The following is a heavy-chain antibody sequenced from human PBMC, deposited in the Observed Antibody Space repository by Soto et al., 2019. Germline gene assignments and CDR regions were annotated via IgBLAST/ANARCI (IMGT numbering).Heavy chain of an antibody. Sequence: QVQLVESGGGVVQPGRSLRLSCAASGFTFSSYGMHWVRQAPGKGLEWVAVISYDGSNKYYADSVKGRFTISRDNSKNTLYLQMNSLRAEDTAVYYCAKDVRLPYWYFDLWGRGTLVTVSS. CDR1: GFTFSSYG. D-gene: IGHD5-12*01. V-gene: IGHV3-30*18. CDR2: ISYDGSNK. CDR3: AKDVRLPYWYFDL. J-gene: IGHJ2*01.